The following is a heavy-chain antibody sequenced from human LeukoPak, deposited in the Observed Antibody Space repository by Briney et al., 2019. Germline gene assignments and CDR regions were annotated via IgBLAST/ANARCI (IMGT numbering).Heavy chain of an antibody. D-gene: IGHD3-22*01. CDR3: ARNKWNYYDSSGYYFFDY. CDR2: INPSGGST. Sequence: ASVKVSCXASGYTFTSYYMHWVRQAPGQGLEWMGIINPSGGSTSYAQKLQGRVTMTRDTSTSTVYMELSSLRSEDTAVYYCARNKWNYYDSSGYYFFDYWGQGTLVTVSS. V-gene: IGHV1-46*01. CDR1: GYTFTSYY. J-gene: IGHJ4*02.